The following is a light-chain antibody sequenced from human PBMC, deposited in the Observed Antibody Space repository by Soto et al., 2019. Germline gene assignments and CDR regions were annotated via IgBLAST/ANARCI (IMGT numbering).Light chain of an antibody. V-gene: IGKV2-28*01. CDR2: LAS. CDR3: IPTLHTPLT. J-gene: IGKJ4*01. Sequence: DIVVTQSPLSLPVTPGEPASISCRSSQSLLHINGYNYLDWYLQRPGQSPQLLISLASKRSSGVPDRFSGGGSGTDFTLKISRVEAEDFGVYYCIPTLHTPLTFRGGTKV. CDR1: QSLLHINGYNY.